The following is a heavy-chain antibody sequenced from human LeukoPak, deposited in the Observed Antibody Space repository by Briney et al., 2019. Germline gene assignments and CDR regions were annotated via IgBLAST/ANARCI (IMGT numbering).Heavy chain of an antibody. D-gene: IGHD3-10*01. CDR2: IYHSGST. CDR3: ARGESLVRGVIRD. V-gene: IGHV4-30-2*01. Sequence: SETLSLTCAVSGGSISSGGYSWSWIRQPPGKGLEWIGYIYHSGSTYYNPSLKSRVTISVDRSKNQFSLKLSSVTAADTAVYYCARGESLVRGVIRDWGQGTLVTVSS. J-gene: IGHJ4*02. CDR1: GGSISSGGYS.